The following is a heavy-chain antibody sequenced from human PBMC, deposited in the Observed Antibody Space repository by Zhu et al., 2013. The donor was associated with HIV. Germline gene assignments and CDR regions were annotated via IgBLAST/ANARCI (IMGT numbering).Heavy chain of an antibody. CDR1: GYTFTSYG. V-gene: IGHV1-18*01. D-gene: IGHD3-3*01. J-gene: IGHJ6*02. Sequence: QVQLVQSGAEVKKPGASVKVSCKASGYTFTSYGISWVRQAPGQGLEWMGWISAYNGNTNYAQKLQGRVTMTTDTSTSTAYMELRSLRSDDTAVYYCAREESMGVSHYDFWSGYYRTNYYYGMDVWGQGTTVTVSS. CDR3: AREESMGVSHYDFWSGYYRTNYYYGMDV. CDR2: ISAYNGNT.